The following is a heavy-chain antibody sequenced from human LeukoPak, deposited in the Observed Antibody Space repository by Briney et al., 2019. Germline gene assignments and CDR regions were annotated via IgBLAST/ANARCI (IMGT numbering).Heavy chain of an antibody. J-gene: IGHJ4*02. D-gene: IGHD6-19*01. CDR3: ARGVLYSNGWYMRGYFDY. Sequence: GGSLRLSCAASGSTFSGYEMNWVRQAPGKGLEWVSYIGSGGTTIDYADSVEGRFTISRDDAKNSLYLQMNSLRAEDTAVYYCARGVLYSNGWYMRGYFDYWGQGTLVTVSS. CDR2: IGSGGTTI. V-gene: IGHV3-48*03. CDR1: GSTFSGYE.